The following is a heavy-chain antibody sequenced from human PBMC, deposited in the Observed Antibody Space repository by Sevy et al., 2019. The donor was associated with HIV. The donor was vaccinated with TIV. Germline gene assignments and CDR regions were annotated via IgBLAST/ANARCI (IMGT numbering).Heavy chain of an antibody. Sequence: GGSLRLSCVVSGFNFRDYSVNWVRQAPGKGLEWVSSINNDGTYIFYGDSVKGRFTGSSDNAKNSLYLHMNSLRADDTAAYYGVRDGGDEYGAGSCYGPFDYWGLGTLVTVSS. CDR1: GFNFRDYS. CDR3: VRDGGDEYGAGSCYGPFDY. D-gene: IGHD3-10*01. V-gene: IGHV3-21*01. CDR2: INNDGTYI. J-gene: IGHJ4*02.